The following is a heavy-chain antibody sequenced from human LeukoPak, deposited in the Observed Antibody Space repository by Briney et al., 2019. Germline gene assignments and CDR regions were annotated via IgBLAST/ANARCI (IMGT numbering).Heavy chain of an antibody. CDR3: ARQDIVVVPAAINY. D-gene: IGHD2-2*02. CDR2: IYYSGSN. V-gene: IGHV4-39*01. CDR1: GGSISSSSYY. Sequence: PSETLSLTCTVSGGSISSSSYYWGWSRQPPGKGLEWIVSIYYSGSNYYNPSRKSRVTISVDTSKNQFSLKLSSVTAADTAVYYCARQDIVVVPAAINYWGQGTLVTVSS. J-gene: IGHJ4*02.